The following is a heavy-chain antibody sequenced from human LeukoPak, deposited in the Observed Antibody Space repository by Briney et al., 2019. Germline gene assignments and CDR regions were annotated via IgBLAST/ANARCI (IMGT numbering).Heavy chain of an antibody. Sequence: GGSLRLSCAASGFTFSNYGMSWVRQTPGKGLEWVSGISGSGGSTYYADSVKGRFTISRDNSNHTLYLQMNSLRAEDTAVYYCAKVRADYYDFWSGYYSYWGQGTLVTVSS. CDR2: ISGSGGST. V-gene: IGHV3-23*01. CDR3: AKVRADYYDFWSGYYSY. J-gene: IGHJ4*02. CDR1: GFTFSNYG. D-gene: IGHD3-3*01.